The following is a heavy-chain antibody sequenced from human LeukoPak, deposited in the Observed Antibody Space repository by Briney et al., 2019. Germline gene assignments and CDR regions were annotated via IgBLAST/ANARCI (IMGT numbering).Heavy chain of an antibody. J-gene: IGHJ4*02. CDR1: GYTFTGYY. D-gene: IGHD1-1*01. V-gene: IGHV1-2*02. CDR3: ETARVEPPHYTLYYVGC. Sequence: ASVKVSCKASGYTFTGYYMHWVRQAPGQGLEWMGWINPNSGGTNYAQKFQGRVTMTRDTSISTAYMELSRLRSDDTAVYYCETARVEPPHYTLYYVGCRGKGTLVTVS. CDR2: INPNSGGT.